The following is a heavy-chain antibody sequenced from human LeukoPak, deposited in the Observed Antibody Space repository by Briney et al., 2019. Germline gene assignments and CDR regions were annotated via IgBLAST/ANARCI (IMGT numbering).Heavy chain of an antibody. V-gene: IGHV4-59*01. CDR1: GGSIRSNY. CDR2: IYHSGST. Sequence: SLTVSLTCTVSGGSIRSNYWSWIRQPPGKGLEWIGYIYHSGSTNYNRSLNSRVTISVDTSKNEFSLKLSSVTAADTAVYYCARVMGDGYTRAFDYWGQGTLVSISA. D-gene: IGHD5-24*01. J-gene: IGHJ4*02. CDR3: ARVMGDGYTRAFDY.